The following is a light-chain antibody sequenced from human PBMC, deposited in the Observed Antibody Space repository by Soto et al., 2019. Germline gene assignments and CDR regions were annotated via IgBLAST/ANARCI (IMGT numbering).Light chain of an antibody. CDR1: QSVSSSY. CDR2: GAS. CDR3: KQYGSSPLT. V-gene: IGKV3-20*01. J-gene: IGKJ4*01. Sequence: EVVLTQSPGTLSLSPGERATLSCRASQSVSSSYLAWYQQKPGQAPRLLIYGASSRATGIPDRFSGSGSGNDFTLTISRLEPEDFAVYYCKQYGSSPLTVGGGTKVEIK.